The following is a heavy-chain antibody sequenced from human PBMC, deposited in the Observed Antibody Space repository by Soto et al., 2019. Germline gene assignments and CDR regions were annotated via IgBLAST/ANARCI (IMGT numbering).Heavy chain of an antibody. CDR2: ISGSGNNT. J-gene: IGHJ3*02. D-gene: IGHD6-19*01. CDR3: AKVRGSGWYWGYDAFDI. V-gene: IGHV3-23*01. Sequence: GGSLRLSCAASGFTFSSYAMSWVRQAPGKGLEWVSAISGSGNNTYYADSVKGRFTISRDNSKNTLGLQMNSLRAEDTAVYYCAKVRGSGWYWGYDAFDIWGQETMVTVSS. CDR1: GFTFSSYA.